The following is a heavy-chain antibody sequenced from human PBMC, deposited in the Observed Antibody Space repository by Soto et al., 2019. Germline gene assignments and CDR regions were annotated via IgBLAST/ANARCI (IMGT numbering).Heavy chain of an antibody. CDR1: GFSLSTSGVG. D-gene: IGHD2-21*02. J-gene: IGHJ6*02. CDR3: AHSRCGGDCLQSYSSHYYYGMDV. CDR2: IYWDDDK. V-gene: IGHV2-5*02. Sequence: QITLKESGPTLVRPTQTLTLTCTFSGFSLSTSGVGVGWIRQPPGKALEWLALIYWDDDKRYSPSLKSRLTITKDTSKNQVVLTMTNRDTVDTATYYCAHSRCGGDCLQSYSSHYYYGMDVWGQGTTVTVSS.